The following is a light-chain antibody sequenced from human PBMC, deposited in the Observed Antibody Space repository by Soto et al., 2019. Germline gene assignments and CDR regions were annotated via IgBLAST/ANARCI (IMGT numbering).Light chain of an antibody. CDR2: DVS. V-gene: IGKV3-11*01. Sequence: VLTQCQSIVLGSRRERANIYCRASQNISNYVIWYQQKPGQAPRLVIYDVSNRAAGIPARFSGSGSGTDFTLTISSLEPEDIAVYFCQQRSNWPRTLGQGTKVDIK. CDR3: QQRSNWPRT. J-gene: IGKJ1*01. CDR1: QNISNY.